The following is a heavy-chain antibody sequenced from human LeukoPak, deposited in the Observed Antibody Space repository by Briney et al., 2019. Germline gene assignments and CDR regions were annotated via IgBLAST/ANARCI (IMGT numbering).Heavy chain of an antibody. CDR3: AKTLGADCFDH. V-gene: IGHV3-23*01. J-gene: IGHJ5*02. CDR2: VTTDGNGA. D-gene: IGHD3-16*01. CDR1: GFAFSSYA. Sequence: GGSLRLSCAASGFAFSSYAMTWVRQAPGRGLEGVAVVTTDGNGAYYADSVKGRFTISRDNSHNTVFLQMRRLRLEDTALYFCAKTLGADCFDHWGQGTLVTVSS.